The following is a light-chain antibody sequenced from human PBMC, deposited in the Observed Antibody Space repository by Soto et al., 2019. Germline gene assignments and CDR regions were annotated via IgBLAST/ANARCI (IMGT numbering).Light chain of an antibody. CDR3: QQYGSSGT. CDR2: GAS. V-gene: IGKV3-20*01. Sequence: EIVLTQSPGTLSLSPGGRATLSCXASQSVSNNYLAWYQQKPGQAPRLLIYGASNRATGIPDRFSGSGSGTDFTLTISRLEPEDFAVYYCQQYGSSGTFGQGTKVDIK. CDR1: QSVSNNY. J-gene: IGKJ1*01.